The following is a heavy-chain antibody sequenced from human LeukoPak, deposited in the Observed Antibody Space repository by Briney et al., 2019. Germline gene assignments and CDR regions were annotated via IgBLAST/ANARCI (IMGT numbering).Heavy chain of an antibody. J-gene: IGHJ4*02. V-gene: IGHV4-4*07. CDR3: AGDLNVAVAGPIFDS. CDR1: GGSLSRYY. CDR2: IYTTGST. D-gene: IGHD6-19*01. Sequence: SETLSLTCTHSGGSLSRYYWSWVRQPAGKGLEWIGRIYTTGSTNYNPSLTSRGNMSADRTKNKSPRRLRCVDTADTAVYYCAGDLNVAVAGPIFDSWGQGTLVTVSS.